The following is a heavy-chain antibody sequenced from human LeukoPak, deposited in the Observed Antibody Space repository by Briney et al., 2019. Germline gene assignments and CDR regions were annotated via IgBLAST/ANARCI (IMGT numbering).Heavy chain of an antibody. D-gene: IGHD3-22*01. CDR3: AREPGFDSSGYLNWFDP. CDR1: GGSISSYY. Sequence: SETLSLTCTVSGGSISSYYWCWIRQPPGKGLEWIACISYSGSTKYNPSLKSRVTISVDTSKNQPSLKLSSVTAADTAVYYCAREPGFDSSGYLNWFDPWGQGTLVTVSS. V-gene: IGHV4-59*01. J-gene: IGHJ5*02. CDR2: ISYSGST.